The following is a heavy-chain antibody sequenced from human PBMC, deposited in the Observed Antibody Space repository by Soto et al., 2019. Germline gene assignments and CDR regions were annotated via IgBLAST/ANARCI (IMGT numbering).Heavy chain of an antibody. CDR2: MNPNSGKT. CDR3: ARGSQLQLIAYYDFWSGDYTDAHPFDY. Sequence: ASVKVSCKASGYTFTSYDLHWVRQATGQGLEWMGLMNPNSGKTGYAQKFQGRVTMTRNTAIRTAYMELSSLRSEDTAVYYCARGSQLQLIAYYDFWSGDYTDAHPFDYWG. J-gene: IGHJ4*01. D-gene: IGHD3-3*01. CDR1: GYTFTSYD. V-gene: IGHV1-8*01.